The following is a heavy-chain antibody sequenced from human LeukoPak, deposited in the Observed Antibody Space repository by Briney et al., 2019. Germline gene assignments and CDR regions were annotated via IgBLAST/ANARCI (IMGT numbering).Heavy chain of an antibody. CDR2: ISGSGGST. J-gene: IGHJ4*02. CDR3: FIAAAGTDY. Sequence: GGSLRLSCAASGFTFSSYWMHWVRQAPGKGLEWVSAISGSGGSTYYADSVKGRFTISRDNSKNTLYLQMNSLRAEDTAVYYCFIAAAGTDYWGQGTLVTVSS. D-gene: IGHD6-13*01. V-gene: IGHV3-23*01. CDR1: GFTFSSYW.